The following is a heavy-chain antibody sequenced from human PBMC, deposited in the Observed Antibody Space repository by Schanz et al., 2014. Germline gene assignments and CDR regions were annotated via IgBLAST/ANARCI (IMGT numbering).Heavy chain of an antibody. CDR3: ATVGSETYAIYWYCDL. J-gene: IGHJ2*01. Sequence: EVQLGESGGGLVQPGGSLRLSCAASGFTVSNNYMSWVRQPPGKGLEWVSVLYNNDAAYYAESVRGRFAISRDNSKNTLYLQMNRLRTEDTAVYYCATVGSETYAIYWYCDLWGRGTLVTVSS. V-gene: IGHV3-66*01. D-gene: IGHD3-10*01. CDR2: LYNNDAA. CDR1: GFTVSNNY.